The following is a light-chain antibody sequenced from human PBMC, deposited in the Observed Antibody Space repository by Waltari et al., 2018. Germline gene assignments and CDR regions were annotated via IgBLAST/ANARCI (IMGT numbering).Light chain of an antibody. Sequence: SALTQPASVSGSPGTWPTIPCHGYNSDVGTYAYFARNQQHPRKAPKLMMYDVTKRPSVIANRFSGSKSGNTASLTISGLQAEDEADYYCSSYTTSSTVYVFGTGTKVTVL. V-gene: IGLV2-14*03. J-gene: IGLJ1*01. CDR2: DVT. CDR3: SSYTTSSTVYV. CDR1: NSDVGTYAY.